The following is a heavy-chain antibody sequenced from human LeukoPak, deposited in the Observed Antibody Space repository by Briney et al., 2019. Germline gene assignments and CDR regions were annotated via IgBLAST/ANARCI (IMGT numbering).Heavy chain of an antibody. V-gene: IGHV3-23*01. J-gene: IGHJ6*03. Sequence: PGGSLRLSCAVSGFTLSTYAMSWVRQAPGKGLGWVSGISGSGGSTYHADSVKGRFTISRDNSKNNLYLQMNSLRAEDTAVYYCAKDFLDNRERPYYMDVWAKGTTVTVSS. CDR1: GFTLSTYA. D-gene: IGHD1-1*01. CDR3: AKDFLDNRERPYYMDV. CDR2: ISGSGGST.